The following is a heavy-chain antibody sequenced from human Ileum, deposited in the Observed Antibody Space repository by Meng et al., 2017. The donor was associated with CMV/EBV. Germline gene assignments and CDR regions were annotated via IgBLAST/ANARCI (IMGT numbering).Heavy chain of an antibody. CDR1: GFTFSSYA. J-gene: IGHJ6*02. D-gene: IGHD2-21*01. V-gene: IGHV3-30-3*01. CDR3: ARVPAPHIVVTFGMDV. CDR2: ISYDGSNK. Sequence: GGSLRLSCAASGFTFSSYAMHWVRQAPGKGLEWVAVISYDGSNKYYADSVKGRFTISRDNSKNTLYLQMNSLRAEDTAVYDCARVPAPHIVVTFGMDVWGQGTTVTVSS.